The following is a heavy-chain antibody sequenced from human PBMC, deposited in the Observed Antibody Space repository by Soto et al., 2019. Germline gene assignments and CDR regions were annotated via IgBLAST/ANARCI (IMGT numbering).Heavy chain of an antibody. D-gene: IGHD3-16*01. V-gene: IGHV4-30-4*01. J-gene: IGHJ4*02. CDR2: IYYSGNT. CDR1: GGSTSSDNY. CDR3: AREGGESSDGLYYFDS. Sequence: SETLSLTCTVSGGSTSSDNYWSWIRQPPGKGLEWIGHIYYSGNTDYNPSLKSRLAISIDASKNQFSLKLSSVTAADTAVYFCAREGGESSDGLYYFDSWGQGSLVSVSS.